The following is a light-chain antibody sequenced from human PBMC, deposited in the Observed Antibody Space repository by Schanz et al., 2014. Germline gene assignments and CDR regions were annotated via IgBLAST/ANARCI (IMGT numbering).Light chain of an antibody. Sequence: QSALTQPASVSGSPGQSITISCTGTSSDVGTYNYVSWYQHHPGKAPKLMIYDVSDRPSGVSNRFSGSKSGYTASLTISGLQAEDESDYYCSSYTTSGTWVFGGGTKLTVL. CDR3: SSYTTSGTWV. CDR1: SSDVGTYNY. V-gene: IGLV2-14*03. J-gene: IGLJ3*02. CDR2: DVS.